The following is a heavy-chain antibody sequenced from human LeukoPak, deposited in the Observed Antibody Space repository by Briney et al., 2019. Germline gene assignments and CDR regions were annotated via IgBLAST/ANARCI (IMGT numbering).Heavy chain of an antibody. V-gene: IGHV4-59*01. CDR2: IYYSGST. J-gene: IGHJ5*02. CDR1: SGSMSNYY. Sequence: PSETLSLTCTVSSGSMSNYYWSWIRQPPGKGLEWIGYIYYSGSTNYNPSLKSRVTISVDTSKNQFSLKLSSVTAADTAVYYCARGQHRPTTVTTEHWFDPWGQGTLVTVSS. CDR3: ARGQHRPTTVTTEHWFDP. D-gene: IGHD4-17*01.